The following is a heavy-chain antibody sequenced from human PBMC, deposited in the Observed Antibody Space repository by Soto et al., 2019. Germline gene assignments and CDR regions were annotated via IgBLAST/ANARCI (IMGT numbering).Heavy chain of an antibody. Sequence: PSETLSLTCSVSGGTISGYYWTWIRQPAGKGLEWIGRIYSSGNTKYNPSLQSRVTMSLDTSNNQFSLRLTSVTTADAAVYYCARGQRFSDWFDPWGQGTLVTVSS. V-gene: IGHV4-4*07. CDR2: IYSSGNT. J-gene: IGHJ5*02. CDR3: ARGQRFSDWFDP. D-gene: IGHD3-3*01. CDR1: GGTISGYY.